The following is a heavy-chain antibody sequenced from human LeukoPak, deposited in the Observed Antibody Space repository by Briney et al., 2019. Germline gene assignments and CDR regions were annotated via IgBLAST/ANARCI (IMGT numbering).Heavy chain of an antibody. D-gene: IGHD3-10*01. Sequence: GGSLRLSCAASGFTFSSYSMNWVRQAPGKGLEWVSSISSSSYIYYADSVKGRFTISRDNAKNSLYLQMNSLRAEDTAVYYCAAYYYGSGSPYWGQGTLVTVSS. CDR2: ISSSSYI. V-gene: IGHV3-21*01. CDR3: AAYYYGSGSPY. J-gene: IGHJ4*02. CDR1: GFTFSSYS.